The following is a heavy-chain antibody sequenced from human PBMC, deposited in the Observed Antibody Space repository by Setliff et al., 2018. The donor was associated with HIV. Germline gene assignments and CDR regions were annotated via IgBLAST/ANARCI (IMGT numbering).Heavy chain of an antibody. J-gene: IGHJ4*02. CDR1: GFTSSNYA. CDR3: AKDYVENDY. Sequence: PGGSLRLSCAASGFTSSNYAMSWVRQAPGKGLEWVSAITGSGRTTYYADSVKGRFTISRDNSKNTLSLQMNSLRAEDTAVYYCAKDYVENDYWGQGTLVTVSS. D-gene: IGHD3-16*01. CDR2: ITGSGRTT. V-gene: IGHV3-23*01.